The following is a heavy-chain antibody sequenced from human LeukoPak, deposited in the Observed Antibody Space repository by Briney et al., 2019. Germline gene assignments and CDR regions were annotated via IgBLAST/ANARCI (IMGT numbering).Heavy chain of an antibody. CDR3: ARDFLRCSSTSCPNDY. CDR2: ISSSSSYI. V-gene: IGHV3-21*01. Sequence: GGSPRLSCAASGFTFSSYSMNWVRQAPGKGLEWVSSISSSSSYIYYADSVKGRFTISRDNAKNSLYLQMNSLRAEDTAVYYCARDFLRCSSTSCPNDYWGQGTLVTVSS. J-gene: IGHJ4*02. CDR1: GFTFSSYS. D-gene: IGHD2-2*01.